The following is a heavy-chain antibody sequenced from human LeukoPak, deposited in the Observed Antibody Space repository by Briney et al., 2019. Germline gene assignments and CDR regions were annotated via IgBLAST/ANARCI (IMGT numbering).Heavy chain of an antibody. CDR1: RYSISSGYY. J-gene: IGHJ4*02. D-gene: IGHD6-19*01. CDR3: ARDKGSGRVFDY. Sequence: SETLSLTCAVSRYSISSGYYWGWIRQPPGKGLECIGGIHHSGYTYYNPSLKSRVTISVDMSSNQFSLKLSSVTATDTALYYCARDKGSGRVFDYWGQGILVTVSS. CDR2: IHHSGYT. V-gene: IGHV4-38-2*02.